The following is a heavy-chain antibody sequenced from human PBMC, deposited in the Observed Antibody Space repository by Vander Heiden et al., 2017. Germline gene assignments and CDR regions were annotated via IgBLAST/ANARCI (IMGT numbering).Heavy chain of an antibody. Sequence: QVQLVESGGGVVQPGRSLRLSCAASGFTFSSYGMHWGRQAPGKGLEWVAVIWYDGSNKYYADSVKGRFTISRDNSKNTLYLQMNSLRAEDTAVYYCARDSGHSGYDSIDYWGQGTLVTVSS. J-gene: IGHJ4*02. CDR1: GFTFSSYG. V-gene: IGHV3-33*01. CDR3: ARDSGHSGYDSIDY. D-gene: IGHD5-12*01. CDR2: IWYDGSNK.